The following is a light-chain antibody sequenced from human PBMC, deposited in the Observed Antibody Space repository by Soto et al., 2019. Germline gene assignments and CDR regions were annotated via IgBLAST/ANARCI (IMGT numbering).Light chain of an antibody. CDR3: TSYTPTNPLA. J-gene: IGLJ2*01. V-gene: IGLV2-14*03. CDR2: DVS. CDR1: SSDIGTSNY. Sequence: QSVLTQPASVSGSPGQTITISCTGTSSDIGTSNYVSWFQQYVGKAPKCVIYDVSNRPSGVSYRFSGSKSGNVASLTISGLQAEDEAAYYCTSYTPTNPLAVGGGPRLPVL.